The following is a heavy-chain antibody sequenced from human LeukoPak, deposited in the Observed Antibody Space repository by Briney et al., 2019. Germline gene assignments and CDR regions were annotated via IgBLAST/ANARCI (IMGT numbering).Heavy chain of an antibody. CDR3: AKDIGCSGGSCYSRFDYYYGMDV. J-gene: IGHJ6*02. Sequence: GGSLRLSCAASGFTFDDYTMHWVRQAPGKGLEWVSLISWDGGSTYYADSVKGRFTISRDNSKNSLYLQMNSLRTEDTALYYCAKDIGCSGGSCYSRFDYYYGMDVWGQGTTVTVSS. D-gene: IGHD2-15*01. V-gene: IGHV3-43*01. CDR1: GFTFDDYT. CDR2: ISWDGGST.